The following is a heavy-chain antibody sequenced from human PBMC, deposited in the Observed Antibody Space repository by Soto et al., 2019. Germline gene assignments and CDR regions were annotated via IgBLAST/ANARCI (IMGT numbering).Heavy chain of an antibody. Sequence: SQTLSLTCVISGDSVSSNSAAWNWIRQSPSRGLEWLGRAYYRSKWYNDYAVSVKSRITINPDTSKNQFSLQLNSVTPEDTAVYSFARDSSIQELPEGLNVWGQATTVTFS. D-gene: IGHD1-26*01. CDR2: AYYRSKWYN. V-gene: IGHV6-1*01. J-gene: IGHJ6*02. CDR3: ARDSSIQELPEGLNV. CDR1: GDSVSSNSAA.